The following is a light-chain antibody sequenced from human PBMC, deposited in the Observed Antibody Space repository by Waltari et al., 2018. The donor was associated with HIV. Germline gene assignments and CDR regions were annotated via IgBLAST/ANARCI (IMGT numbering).Light chain of an antibody. CDR3: QAWGAGIRV. CDR1: SGHTSNA. Sequence: QLVLTQSPSASASLGASVKLTCTLRSGHTSNAIAWHQQQPEKGPRFLLKINTDGSHDRGDGIPDRFSGSSSGAGRYLTLSSLQSEDEADDYCQAWGAGIRVFGGGTKLTVL. CDR2: INTDGSH. J-gene: IGLJ3*02. V-gene: IGLV4-69*01.